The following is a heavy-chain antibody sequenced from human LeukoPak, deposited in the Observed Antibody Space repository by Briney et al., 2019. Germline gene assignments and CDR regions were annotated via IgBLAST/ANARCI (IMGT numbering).Heavy chain of an antibody. V-gene: IGHV4-59*08. D-gene: IGHD1-26*01. CDR2: IYYSGST. J-gene: IGHJ4*02. CDR3: ARNLAPSGSYVFDY. CDR1: GGSISSYY. Sequence: SETLSLTCTVSGGSISSYYWSWIRQPPGKGLEWIGYIYYSGSTNYNPSLKSRVTISVDTSKNQFSLKLSSVTAADTAVYYCARNLAPSGSYVFDYWGQGTLVTVSS.